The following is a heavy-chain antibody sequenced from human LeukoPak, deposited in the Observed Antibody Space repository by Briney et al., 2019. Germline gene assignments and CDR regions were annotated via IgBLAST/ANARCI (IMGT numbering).Heavy chain of an antibody. J-gene: IGHJ2*01. Sequence: NPSETLSLTCPVSGGSISSYYWSWIRQPAGKGLEWIGRIYTSVSTNYNPSLKSRVTMSVDTSKNQFTLKLSSVTAADTAGYYCARDLSYGGVLPYWHFDLWGRGTLVSVSS. V-gene: IGHV4-4*07. CDR2: IYTSVST. D-gene: IGHD5-18*01. CDR1: GGSISSYY. CDR3: ARDLSYGGVLPYWHFDL.